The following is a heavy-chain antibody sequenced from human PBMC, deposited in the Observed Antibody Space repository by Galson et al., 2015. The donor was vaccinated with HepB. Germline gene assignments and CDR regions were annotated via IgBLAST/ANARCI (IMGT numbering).Heavy chain of an antibody. CDR2: ISAYNGNT. CDR1: GYTFTSYG. D-gene: IGHD3-10*01. Sequence: SVKVSCKASGYTFTSYGISWVRQAPGQGLEWMGWISAYNGNTNYAQKLQGRVTMTTDTSTSTAYMELRSLRSDDTAVYYCARDKFEVVRVNPPNAPFDYWGQGTLVTVSS. V-gene: IGHV1-18*01. CDR3: ARDKFEVVRVNPPNAPFDY. J-gene: IGHJ4*02.